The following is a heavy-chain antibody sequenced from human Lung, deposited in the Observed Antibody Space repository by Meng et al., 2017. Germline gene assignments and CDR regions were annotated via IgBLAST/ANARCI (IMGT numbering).Heavy chain of an antibody. Sequence: QVQIQQWGGGLLKPSATLSLTCVVSGGSFSDYYWSWIRQPPGKGLEWIGEINHSGSTNYNPSLESRATISVDTSQNNLSLKLSSVTAADSAVYYCARGPTTMAHDFDYWGQGTLVTVSS. V-gene: IGHV4-34*01. CDR1: GGSFSDYY. D-gene: IGHD4-11*01. CDR3: ARGPTTMAHDFDY. CDR2: INHSGST. J-gene: IGHJ4*02.